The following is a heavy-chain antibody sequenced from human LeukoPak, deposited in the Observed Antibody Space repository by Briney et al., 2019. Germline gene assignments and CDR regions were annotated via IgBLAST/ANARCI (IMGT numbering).Heavy chain of an antibody. V-gene: IGHV3-23*01. CDR3: AKDLRLTTLFMTNDIAARPGGELDY. D-gene: IGHD6-6*01. J-gene: IGHJ4*02. CDR2: ISGSGGST. CDR1: GFTFSSYG. Sequence: GGSLRLSCAASGFTFSSYGMHWVRQAPGKGLEWVSAISGSGGSTYYADSVKGRFTISRDNSKNTLYLQMNGLRAEDTAVYYCAKDLRLTTLFMTNDIAARPGGELDYWGQGTLVTVSS.